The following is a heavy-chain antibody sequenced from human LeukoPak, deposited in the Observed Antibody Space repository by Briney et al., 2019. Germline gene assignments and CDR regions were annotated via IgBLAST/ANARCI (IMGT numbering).Heavy chain of an antibody. J-gene: IGHJ5*02. CDR3: ARAAWNGGGGFDP. D-gene: IGHD3-16*01. Sequence: SETLSLTCAVYIGSFSGYHWSWIRQSPERGLEWMGEVNHGGDTNYNPSPRSRVAKSLDTSKNHSSLKLRSVTAADTAVYNCARAAWNGGGGFDPWGQGTLVTVSS. CDR1: IGSFSGYH. CDR2: VNHGGDT. V-gene: IGHV4-34*01.